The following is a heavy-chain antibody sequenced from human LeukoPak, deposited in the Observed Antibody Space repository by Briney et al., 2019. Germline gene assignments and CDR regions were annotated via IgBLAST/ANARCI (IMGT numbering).Heavy chain of an antibody. J-gene: IGHJ5*02. CDR3: ARVPAIIVVPAADRANWFDP. D-gene: IGHD2-2*01. Sequence: PSQTLSLTCTVSGGSISSGDYYWSWIRQPPGKGLEWIGYIYYSGSTYYNPSLKSRVTISVDTSKNQFSLRLSSVTAADTAVYYCARVPAIIVVPAADRANWFDPWGQGTLVTVSS. CDR2: IYYSGST. CDR1: GGSISSGDYY. V-gene: IGHV4-30-4*08.